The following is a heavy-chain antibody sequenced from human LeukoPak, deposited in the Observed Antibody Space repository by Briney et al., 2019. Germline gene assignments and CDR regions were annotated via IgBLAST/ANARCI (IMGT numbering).Heavy chain of an antibody. D-gene: IGHD3-9*01. Sequence: SETLSLTCTVSGGSINSYYWSWIRQPPGKGLEWIGYIYYSGSTNYNPSLKSRVTISVDTSKNQFSLKLSSVTAADTAVYYCARARARYFDWLDWGQGTLVTVSS. CDR3: ARARARYFDWLD. J-gene: IGHJ4*02. CDR1: GGSINSYY. CDR2: IYYSGST. V-gene: IGHV4-59*01.